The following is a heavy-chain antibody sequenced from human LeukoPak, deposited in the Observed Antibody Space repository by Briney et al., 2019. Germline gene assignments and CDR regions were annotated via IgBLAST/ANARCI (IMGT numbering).Heavy chain of an antibody. J-gene: IGHJ5*02. CDR1: GGSISSYY. CDR3: ARDGVLSSSTNNWLDP. V-gene: IGHV4-59*01. CDR2: IYYSGST. Sequence: SETLSRTCTVSGGSISSYYWSWIRQPPGNGLEWIGYIYYSGSTNYNPSLKSRVTISVDTSKNQFSLKLSSVTAADTAVYYCARDGVLSSSTNNWLDPWGQGTLVTVSS. D-gene: IGHD6-6*01.